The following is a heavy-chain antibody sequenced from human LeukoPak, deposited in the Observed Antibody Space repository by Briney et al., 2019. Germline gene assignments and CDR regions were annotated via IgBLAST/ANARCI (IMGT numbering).Heavy chain of an antibody. Sequence: SETLSLTCSVSGDTLSTYYWNWIRQTPGRGLEWIGHISLGNTEYNPSLKSRVTISLDTYKNELYLRLTSVTAADTALYFCTRDKRHSYGKYFDPWSQGTLVSVSS. D-gene: IGHD5-18*01. CDR3: TRDKRHSYGKYFDP. CDR1: GDTLSTYY. J-gene: IGHJ4*02. CDR2: ISLGNT. V-gene: IGHV4-59*12.